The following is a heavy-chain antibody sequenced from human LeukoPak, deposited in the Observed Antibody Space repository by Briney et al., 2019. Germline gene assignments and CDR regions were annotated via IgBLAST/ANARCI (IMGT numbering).Heavy chain of an antibody. CDR3: ARSIPVAGQSSYYLDS. J-gene: IGHJ4*02. D-gene: IGHD6-19*01. V-gene: IGHV4-59*01. CDR2: IFYSGST. Sequence: SETLSLPFILPRHSLSNYYWSWFRQPPGKGLEWIGYIFYSGSTNYNPSLTSRATISVDTSKSHFSLKLSSVTAADTAVYYCARSIPVAGQSSYYLDSWGQGALVAVSS. CDR1: RHSLSNYY.